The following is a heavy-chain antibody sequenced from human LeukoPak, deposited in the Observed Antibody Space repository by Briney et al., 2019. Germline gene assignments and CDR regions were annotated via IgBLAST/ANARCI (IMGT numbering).Heavy chain of an antibody. V-gene: IGHV1-46*01. CDR1: GYTFTSYY. D-gene: IGHD5-12*01. CDR2: INPSGGST. CDR3: ARGTMEATENGSYYYMDV. J-gene: IGHJ6*03. Sequence: VASVKVSCKASGYTFTSYYMHWVRQAPGQGLEWMGIINPSGGSTSYAQKFQGRVTMTRDMSTSTVCMELSSLRSEDTAVYYCARGTMEATENGSYYYMDVWGKGTTVIVSS.